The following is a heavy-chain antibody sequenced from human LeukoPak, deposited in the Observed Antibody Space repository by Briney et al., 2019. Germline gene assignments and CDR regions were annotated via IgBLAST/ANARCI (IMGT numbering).Heavy chain of an antibody. CDR2: INHSGST. CDR1: GGSFSGYY. CDR3: ARGSGTRY. Sequence: SETLSLTCAVYGGSFSGYYWSWIRHPPGKGLEWIGEINHSGSTNYNPSLKSRVTISVDTSKNQFSLKLSSVTAADTAVYYCARGSGTRYWGQGTLVTVSS. V-gene: IGHV4-34*01. J-gene: IGHJ4*02. D-gene: IGHD3-10*01.